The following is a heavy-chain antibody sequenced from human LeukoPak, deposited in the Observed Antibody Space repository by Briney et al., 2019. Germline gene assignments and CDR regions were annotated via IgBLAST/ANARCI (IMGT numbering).Heavy chain of an antibody. J-gene: IGHJ4*02. CDR2: INPNDGDT. D-gene: IGHD2-2*01. CDR1: GYTFTDYY. V-gene: IGHV1-2*02. Sequence: ASVKVSCKASGYTFTDYYMHWVRQAPGQGFEWMGWINPNDGDTNYAQKFQGRVTMTRDTSISTAHMEVSRLRSDDTAVYYCAGANFLYCSSSTCLFDYWGQGTLVTVSS. CDR3: AGANFLYCSSSTCLFDY.